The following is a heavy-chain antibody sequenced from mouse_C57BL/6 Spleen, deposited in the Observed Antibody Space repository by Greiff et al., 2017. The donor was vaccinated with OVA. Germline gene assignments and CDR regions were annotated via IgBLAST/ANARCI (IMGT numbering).Heavy chain of an antibody. CDR3: ARSPYLDWYFDV. J-gene: IGHJ1*03. Sequence: EVKLQESGAELVKPGASVKLSCTASGFKIKDYYMHWVKQRTEQGLEWIGRIDPEDGENKYAPKFQGKATITADTSSNTAYLQLSSLSSEDTAVYYCARSPYLDWYFDVWGTGTTVTVSS. CDR1: GFKIKDYY. V-gene: IGHV14-2*01. D-gene: IGHD6-5*01. CDR2: IDPEDGEN.